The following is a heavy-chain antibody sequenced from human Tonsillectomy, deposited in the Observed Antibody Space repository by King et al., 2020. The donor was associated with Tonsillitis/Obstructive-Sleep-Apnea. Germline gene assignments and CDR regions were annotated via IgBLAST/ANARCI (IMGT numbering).Heavy chain of an antibody. Sequence: EVQLVESGGGLVQPGGSLRLSCAASGFIFSSYAMTWVRQAPGKGLEWLSTISGSDDSTYYADSVKGRFTISRDNSRNTLYLQVNSLRAGDTAVYYCASRITGLDYRNFWGQGTLVTVSS. CDR1: GFIFSSYA. J-gene: IGHJ4*02. CDR2: ISGSDDST. V-gene: IGHV3-23*04. D-gene: IGHD4-11*01. CDR3: ASRITGLDYRNF.